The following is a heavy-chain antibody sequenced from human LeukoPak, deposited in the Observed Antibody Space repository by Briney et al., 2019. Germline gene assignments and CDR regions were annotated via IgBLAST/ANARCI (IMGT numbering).Heavy chain of an antibody. CDR2: IDPSDSYT. D-gene: IGHD3-22*01. Sequence: GESLKISCKGSGYSFTSYWIGWVRQMPGRGLEWMGRIDPSDSYTDYSPSFQGHVTISADESSRTAYLQWNSLKASDTAIYYCARRPYDSSGYHHRFDYWGQGTLVTVSS. CDR3: ARRPYDSSGYHHRFDY. CDR1: GYSFTSYW. V-gene: IGHV5-10-1*01. J-gene: IGHJ4*02.